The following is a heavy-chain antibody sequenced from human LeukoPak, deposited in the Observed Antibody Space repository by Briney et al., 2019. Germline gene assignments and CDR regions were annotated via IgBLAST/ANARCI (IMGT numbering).Heavy chain of an antibody. D-gene: IGHD3-10*01. CDR1: GSTFSKAW. V-gene: IGHV3-15*01. CDR3: TTGDFYGSGRC. CDR2: LKSRTDGGTT. Sequence: GGSLRLSCAASGSTFSKAWMSWVRQAPGKGLEWVGRLKSRTDGGTTHYAAPVKGRFTISRDDSINTLYLQMNSLKNEDTAVYYCTTGDFYGSGRCWGQGTLVTVSS. J-gene: IGHJ4*02.